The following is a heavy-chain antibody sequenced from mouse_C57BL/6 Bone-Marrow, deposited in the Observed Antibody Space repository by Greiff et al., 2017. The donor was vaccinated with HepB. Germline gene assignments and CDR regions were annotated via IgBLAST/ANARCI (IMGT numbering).Heavy chain of an antibody. Sequence: QVQLKQPGTELVKPGASVKLSCKASGYTFTSYWMHWVKQRPGQGLEWIGNINPSNGGTNYNEKFKSKATLTVDKSSSTAYMQLSSLTSEDSAVYYCASYDYHYYAMDYWGQGTSVTVSS. D-gene: IGHD2-4*01. V-gene: IGHV1-53*01. J-gene: IGHJ4*01. CDR1: GYTFTSYW. CDR3: ASYDYHYYAMDY. CDR2: INPSNGGT.